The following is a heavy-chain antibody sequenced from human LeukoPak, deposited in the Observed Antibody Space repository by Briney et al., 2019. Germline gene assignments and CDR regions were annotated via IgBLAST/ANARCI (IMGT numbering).Heavy chain of an antibody. CDR2: IKIKADGGTT. J-gene: IGHJ4*02. CDR3: TTDPRH. CDR1: GFKVRDVW. V-gene: IGHV3-15*01. Sequence: GGSLRLSCGASGFKVRDVWMSWVRQAPGRGLEWLGRIKIKADGGTTDYVAPVKGRFTISTDDSKNTVSLQMNSLKTEDTAVYDCTTDPRHWGQGTLVTVSS.